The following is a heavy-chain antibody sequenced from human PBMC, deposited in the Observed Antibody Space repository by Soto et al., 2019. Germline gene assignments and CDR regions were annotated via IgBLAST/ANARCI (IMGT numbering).Heavy chain of an antibody. V-gene: IGHV3-30*03. CDR1: GFTFSRYG. Sequence: GGSLRLSCAASGFTFSRYGMHWVRQAPGKGLEWVAVISYDGSNKYYADSVKGRFTISRDNSKNTLYLQMNSLRAEDTAVYYCARDMYSSSWYVPIDYWGQGTLVTVSS. CDR3: ARDMYSSSWYVPIDY. CDR2: ISYDGSNK. J-gene: IGHJ4*02. D-gene: IGHD6-13*01.